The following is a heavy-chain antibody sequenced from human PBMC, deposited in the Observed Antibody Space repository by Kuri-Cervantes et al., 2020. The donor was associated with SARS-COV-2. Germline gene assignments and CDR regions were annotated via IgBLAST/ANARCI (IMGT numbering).Heavy chain of an antibody. J-gene: IGHJ4*02. CDR1: GFSLSTSGVG. D-gene: IGHD6-6*01. V-gene: IGHV2-5*01. Sequence: SGPTLVKPTQTLTLTCTFSGFSLSTSGVGVGWIRQPPGKALEWLALIYWNDDKRYSPSLKSRLTITKDTSKNQVVLTMTNMDPVDTATYYCARTYIAARPYDYWGQGALVTVSS. CDR2: IYWNDDK. CDR3: ARTYIAARPYDY.